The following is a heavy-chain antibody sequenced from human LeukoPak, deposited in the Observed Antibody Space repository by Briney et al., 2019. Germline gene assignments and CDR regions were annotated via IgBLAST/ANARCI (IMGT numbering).Heavy chain of an antibody. V-gene: IGHV3-30*02. CDR1: GFTFSSYG. D-gene: IGHD3-22*01. Sequence: GGSLRLSCAASGFTFSSYGMHWVRQAPGKGLEWVAFIRYDGSNKYYADSVKGRFTISRDNAKNSLYLQMNSLRAEDTAVYYCARDRYYYDSSGYGYWGQGTLVTVSS. CDR3: ARDRYYYDSSGYGY. J-gene: IGHJ4*02. CDR2: IRYDGSNK.